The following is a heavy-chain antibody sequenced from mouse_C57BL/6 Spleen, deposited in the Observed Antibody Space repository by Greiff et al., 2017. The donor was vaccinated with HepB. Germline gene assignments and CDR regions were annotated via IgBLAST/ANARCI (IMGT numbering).Heavy chain of an antibody. CDR2: IDPETGGT. CDR3: TRGSYDGYPAWFAY. CDR1: GYTFTDYE. V-gene: IGHV1-15*01. J-gene: IGHJ3*01. Sequence: VQLQQSGAELVRPGASVTLSCKASGYTFTDYEMHWVKQTPVHGLEWIGAIDPETGGTAYNQKFKGKAILTADKSSSTAYMVLRSLTSEDSAVYYCTRGSYDGYPAWFAYWGQGTLVTVSA. D-gene: IGHD2-3*01.